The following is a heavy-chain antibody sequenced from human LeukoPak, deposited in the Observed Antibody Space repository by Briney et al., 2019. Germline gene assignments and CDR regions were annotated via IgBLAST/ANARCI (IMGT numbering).Heavy chain of an antibody. V-gene: IGHV3-30*04. CDR1: GFTFSSYA. CDR3: ARGPPYYYGSGTIPQSFDG. J-gene: IGHJ4*02. CDR2: ISYDGSNK. Sequence: GRPLRLSCAASGFTFSSYAMHWVRQPPGKGLEWVAVISYDGSNKYYPDSVKGRFTISTDNSTNTLYLQMNSLRAADTALYYCARGPPYYYGSGTIPQSFDGCSQARLVT. D-gene: IGHD3-10*01.